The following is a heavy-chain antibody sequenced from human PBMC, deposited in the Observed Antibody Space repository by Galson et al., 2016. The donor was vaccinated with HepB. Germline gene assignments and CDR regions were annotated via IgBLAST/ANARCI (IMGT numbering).Heavy chain of an antibody. J-gene: IGHJ3*02. CDR2: ISGSGAST. Sequence: SLRLSCATSGFTLRSYAISWVRQAPGKGLEWVSGISGSGASTYYAESVKGRFTISRDNSKNTVHLRMNNLRAEETALYYCAKGLSSGLRDPFDIWGQGTIISVSS. D-gene: IGHD3-22*01. CDR1: GFTLRSYA. CDR3: AKGLSSGLRDPFDI. V-gene: IGHV3-23*01.